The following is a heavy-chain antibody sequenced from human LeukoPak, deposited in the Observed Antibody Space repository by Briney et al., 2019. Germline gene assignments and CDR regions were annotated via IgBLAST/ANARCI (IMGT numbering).Heavy chain of an antibody. Sequence: GGSLRLSRAASRWTLSRYAMSWVRQAPGKGLGWVSAISGSGGSTYYADSVKGRFTISRDNAKNTLYLQMNSLRAEDTAVYDCANPPRGRGYYWDWFDPWGQGTLVTVSS. J-gene: IGHJ5*02. V-gene: IGHV3-23*01. CDR1: RWTLSRYA. CDR3: ANPPRGRGYYWDWFDP. D-gene: IGHD3-22*01. CDR2: ISGSGGST.